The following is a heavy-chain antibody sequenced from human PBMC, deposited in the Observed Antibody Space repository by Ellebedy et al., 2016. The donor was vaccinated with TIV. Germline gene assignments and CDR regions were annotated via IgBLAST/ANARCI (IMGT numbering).Heavy chain of an antibody. V-gene: IGHV3-48*03. CDR2: IGSSGSDI. CDR3: ARIRGGRDF. J-gene: IGHJ4*02. CDR1: GFTFSNYE. D-gene: IGHD3-16*01. Sequence: GGSLRLSCAVAGFTFSNYEMNWVRQAPGKGLEWVSYIGSSGSDIYYADSVKGRFTISRDNAKNSLYLQMNSLRAEDTAVYYCARIRGGRDFWGQGTQVTVSS.